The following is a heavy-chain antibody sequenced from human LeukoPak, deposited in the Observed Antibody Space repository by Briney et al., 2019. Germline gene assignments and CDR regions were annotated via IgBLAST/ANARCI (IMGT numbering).Heavy chain of an antibody. CDR2: IHWNGGST. D-gene: IGHD3-3*01. CDR3: AREGHSGGYYGARGLFDY. V-gene: IGHV3-20*04. J-gene: IGHJ4*02. Sequence: RPGGSLRLSCAASGFTFDDYGMSWVRQAPGKGLEWVSGIHWNGGSTGYADSVKGRFTISRDNAKNSLYLQMNSLRAEDTAFYYCAREGHSGGYYGARGLFDYWGQGTLVTVSS. CDR1: GFTFDDYG.